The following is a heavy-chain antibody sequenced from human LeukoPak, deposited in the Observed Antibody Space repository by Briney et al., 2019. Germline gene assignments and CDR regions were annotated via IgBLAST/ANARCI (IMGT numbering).Heavy chain of an antibody. CDR3: AKYFYASVSLDA. Sequence: GGSLRLSCAASGFTFSTSAMTWVRQAPGKGLEWVSTISEGGGTSYYYADSVKGRFTNSRDNSKNTLYLQMNSLRAEDTAIYYFAKYFYASVSLDAWGQGTLVTVSS. D-gene: IGHD3-10*01. CDR1: GFTFSTSA. J-gene: IGHJ5*02. V-gene: IGHV3-23*01. CDR2: ISEGGGTS.